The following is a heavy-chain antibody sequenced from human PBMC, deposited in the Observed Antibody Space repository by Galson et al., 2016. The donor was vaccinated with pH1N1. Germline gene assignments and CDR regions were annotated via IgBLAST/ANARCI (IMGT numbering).Heavy chain of an antibody. CDR3: AREPIRSPHHLDY. J-gene: IGHJ4*02. CDR2: IYTSGNT. D-gene: IGHD5-12*01. Sequence: TLSLTCTVSGASISSGTHYWGWIRQPAGKGLEWIGNIYTSGNTNYNPSLKSRVTISVDTSKNRFSLHLTSVTSADTAVYFCAREPIRSPHHLDYWGQGILVAVSS. CDR1: GASISSGTHY. V-gene: IGHV4-61*09.